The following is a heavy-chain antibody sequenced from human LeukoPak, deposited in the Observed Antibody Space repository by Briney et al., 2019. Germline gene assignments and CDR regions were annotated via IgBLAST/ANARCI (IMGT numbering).Heavy chain of an antibody. CDR2: IYHSGST. V-gene: IGHV4-30-2*01. CDR1: GGSINSGAYF. CDR3: AKLVGGSYNYYFDY. D-gene: IGHD1-26*01. Sequence: PSETLSLTCIVSGGSINSGAYFWSWIRQPPGKGLEWIGEIYHSGSTNYNPSLKSRVTISVDKSKNQFSLKLSSVTAADTAVYYCAKLVGGSYNYYFDYWGQGTLVTVSS. J-gene: IGHJ4*02.